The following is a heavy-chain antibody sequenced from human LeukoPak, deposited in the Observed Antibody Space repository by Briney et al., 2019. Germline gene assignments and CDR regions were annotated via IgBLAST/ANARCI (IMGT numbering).Heavy chain of an antibody. CDR2: INPNSGGT. CDR1: GYTFTGYY. J-gene: IGHJ6*03. Sequence: ASVKVSCKASGYTFTGYYIHWVRQAPGQGLEYMGWINPNSGGTNYAQKFQGRVTMTRDTSISTAYMELSRLRSDDTAVYYCARDPYQWLPSTRPRDYYYYMDVWGEGTTVTVSS. D-gene: IGHD6-19*01. CDR3: ARDPYQWLPSTRPRDYYYYMDV. V-gene: IGHV1-2*02.